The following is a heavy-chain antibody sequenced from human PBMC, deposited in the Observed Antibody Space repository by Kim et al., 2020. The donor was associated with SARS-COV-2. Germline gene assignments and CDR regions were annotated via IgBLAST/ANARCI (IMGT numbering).Heavy chain of an antibody. CDR1: GFTFSSYS. D-gene: IGHD3-10*01. CDR3: ARVGEPVRGVTSDY. V-gene: IGHV3-21*01. J-gene: IGHJ4*02. CDR2: ISSSSSYI. Sequence: GGSLRLSCAASGFTFSSYSMNWVRQAPGKGLEWVSSISSSSSYIYYADSVKGRFTISRDNAKNSLYLQMNSLRAEDTAVYYCARVGEPVRGVTSDYWGQGTLVTVSS.